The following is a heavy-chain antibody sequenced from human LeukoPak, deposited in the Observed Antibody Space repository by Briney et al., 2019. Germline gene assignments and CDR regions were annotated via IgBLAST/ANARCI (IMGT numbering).Heavy chain of an antibody. J-gene: IGHJ4*02. CDR3: AKTRSGSASGRHFDY. V-gene: IGHV4-30-4*01. CDR2: IYYSGST. D-gene: IGHD3-22*01. Sequence: SETLSLTCTVSGGSISSGDYYWSWIRQPPGKGLEWIGYIYYSGSTYYNPSLKSRVTISVDTSKNQFSLKLSSVTAADTAVYYCAKTRSGSASGRHFDYWGQGTLVTVSS. CDR1: GGSISSGDYY.